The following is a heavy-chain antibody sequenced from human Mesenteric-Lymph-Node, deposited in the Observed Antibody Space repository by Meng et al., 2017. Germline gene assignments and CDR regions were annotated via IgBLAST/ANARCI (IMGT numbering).Heavy chain of an antibody. J-gene: IGHJ4*02. V-gene: IGHV1-18*01. Sequence: ASVKVSCKASGYTFTNYDFTWVRQAPGQGLEWMGWIDGYYPNTNYAQKFQGRVTMTTDTSTSTVYMELRSLRSDDTAVCFCARDRRSEGAGLDYWGQGTLVTVSS. D-gene: IGHD1-26*01. CDR3: ARDRRSEGAGLDY. CDR1: GYTFTNYD. CDR2: IDGYYPNT.